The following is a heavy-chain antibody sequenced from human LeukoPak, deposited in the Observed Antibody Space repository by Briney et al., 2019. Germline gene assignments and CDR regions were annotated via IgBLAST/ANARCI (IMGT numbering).Heavy chain of an antibody. J-gene: IGHJ6*02. CDR1: GYTFTSYA. D-gene: IGHD5-12*01. V-gene: IGHV7-4-1*02. Sequence: ASVKVSCKASGYTFTSYAMNWVRQAPGQGLEWMGWINTNTGNPTYAQGFTGRFVFSLDTSVSTAYLQISGLKAEDTAVYYCAREVATISGYGMDVWGQGTTVTVSS. CDR2: INTNTGNP. CDR3: AREVATISGYGMDV.